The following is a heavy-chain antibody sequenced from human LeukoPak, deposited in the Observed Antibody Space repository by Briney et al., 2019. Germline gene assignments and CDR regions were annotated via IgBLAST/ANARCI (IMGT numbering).Heavy chain of an antibody. V-gene: IGHV3-30*18. D-gene: IGHD2-15*01. CDR1: GFTFSNYG. CDR2: ISYDGNNK. J-gene: IGHJ4*02. CDR3: AKGVDYCSGGSCPADY. Sequence: GGSLRLSCAASGFTFSNYGIHWVRQAPGKGLEWVAVISYDGNNKYCADSVKGRFTISRDNSKNTLFLQMNSLRAEDTAVYYCAKGVDYCSGGSCPADYWGPGTLVTVSS.